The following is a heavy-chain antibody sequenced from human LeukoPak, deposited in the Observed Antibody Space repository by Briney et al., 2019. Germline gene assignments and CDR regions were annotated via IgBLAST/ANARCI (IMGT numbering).Heavy chain of an antibody. D-gene: IGHD3-10*01. J-gene: IGHJ4*02. CDR2: ISGSGGNT. V-gene: IGHV3-23*01. CDR3: AKDIDEWFGELFYY. CDR1: GFTFSSYA. Sequence: GGSLRLSCAASGFTFSSYAMTWVRQAPGKGLEWVSAISGSGGNTYYADSVKGRFTISRDNSKNTLYLQMNSLRAEDTAVYYCAKDIDEWFGELFYYWGQGTLVTVSS.